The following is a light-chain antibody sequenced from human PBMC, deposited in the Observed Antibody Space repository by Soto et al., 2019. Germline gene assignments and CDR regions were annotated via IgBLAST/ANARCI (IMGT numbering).Light chain of an antibody. V-gene: IGKV3-20*01. Sequence: ETVLTQSPGSLSLSPGERATLSCRASQSVSSTYLAWYQQKPGQAPRLLIYAASSRAAGIPDRFSGSGSGTDFTLTISRLEPEDFAVYYCQQYGNSAWTFGQGTKVEIK. CDR3: QQYGNSAWT. CDR1: QSVSSTY. J-gene: IGKJ1*01. CDR2: AAS.